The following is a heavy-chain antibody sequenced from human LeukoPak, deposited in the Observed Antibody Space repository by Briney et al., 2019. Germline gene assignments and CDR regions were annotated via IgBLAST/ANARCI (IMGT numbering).Heavy chain of an antibody. Sequence: SETLSLTCTVSGGSISSYYWSWIRQPPGKGLEWIWYIYYSGSTNYNPSLKSRVTISVDTSKNQFSLKLSSVTAADTAVYYCARGRGYSSGWYSHWGQGTLVTVSS. J-gene: IGHJ4*02. D-gene: IGHD6-19*01. CDR2: IYYSGST. CDR3: ARGRGYSSGWYSH. CDR1: GGSISSYY. V-gene: IGHV4-59*01.